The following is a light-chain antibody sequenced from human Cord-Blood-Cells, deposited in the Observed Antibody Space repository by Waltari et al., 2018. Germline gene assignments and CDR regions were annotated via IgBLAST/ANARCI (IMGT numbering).Light chain of an antibody. CDR3: CSYAGSSTWV. CDR2: EGS. Sequence: QSALTQPASVTGSPGQSITISCTGTSSDVGSYNLVSWYQQHPGKAPKPMIYEGSKRPSGVSNRLSGSKSVNTASLTISGLQAEDEADYYCCSYAGSSTWVFGGGTKLTVL. J-gene: IGLJ3*02. CDR1: SSDVGSYNL. V-gene: IGLV2-23*01.